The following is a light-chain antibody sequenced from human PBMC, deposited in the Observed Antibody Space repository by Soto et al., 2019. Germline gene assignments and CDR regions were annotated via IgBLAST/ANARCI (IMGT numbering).Light chain of an antibody. Sequence: KVMTQAPPTPSFFPGEKTTLSCRASQSVSSNLAWYQQKPGQAPRLLIYGASTRATGIPARFSGSGSGTEFTLTISSLQSEDFAVYYCQQYNTWAFGQGTKV. CDR3: QQYNTWA. CDR1: QSVSSN. CDR2: GAS. J-gene: IGKJ1*01. V-gene: IGKV3-15*01.